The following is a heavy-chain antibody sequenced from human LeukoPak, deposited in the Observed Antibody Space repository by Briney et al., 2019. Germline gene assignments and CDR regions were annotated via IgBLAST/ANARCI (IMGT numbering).Heavy chain of an antibody. CDR1: GYTFTSYG. D-gene: IGHD2-15*01. V-gene: IGHV1-18*01. CDR2: ISAYNGNT. Sequence: ASVKVSCKASGYTFTSYGISWVRQAPGQVLEWMGWISAYNGNTNYAQKLQGRVTMTTDTSTSTAYMELRSLRSDDTAVYYCARASDIASSHDYWGQGTLVTVSS. CDR3: ARASDIASSHDY. J-gene: IGHJ4*02.